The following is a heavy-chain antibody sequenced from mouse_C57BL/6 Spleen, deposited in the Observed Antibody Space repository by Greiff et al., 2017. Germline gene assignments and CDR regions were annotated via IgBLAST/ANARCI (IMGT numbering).Heavy chain of an antibody. J-gene: IGHJ3*01. CDR2: IYPRSGNT. V-gene: IGHV1-81*01. CDR1: GYTFTSYG. CDR3: GYYGSSYVGFAY. Sequence: QVQLQQSGAELARPGASVKLSCKASGYTFTSYGISWVKQRTGQGLEWIGEIYPRSGNTYYNEKFKGKATLTADKSSSTAYMELRSLTSEDSAVYFCGYYGSSYVGFAYWGQGTLVTVSA. D-gene: IGHD1-1*01.